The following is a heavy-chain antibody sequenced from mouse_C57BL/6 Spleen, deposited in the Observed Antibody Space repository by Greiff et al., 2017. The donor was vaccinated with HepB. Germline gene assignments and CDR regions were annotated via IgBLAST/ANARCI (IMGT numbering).Heavy chain of an antibody. V-gene: IGHV5-17*01. CDR2: ISSGSSTI. D-gene: IGHD2-4*01. J-gene: IGHJ3*01. CDR1: GFTFSDYG. CDR3: ARARYDYGRVLAY. Sequence: EVKLQESGGGLVKPGGSLKLSCAASGFTFSDYGMHWVRQAPEKGLEWVAYISSGSSTIYYADTVKGRFTISRDNAKNTLILQMTRLRSEDSAMYYCARARYDYGRVLAYWGQGTLVTVSA.